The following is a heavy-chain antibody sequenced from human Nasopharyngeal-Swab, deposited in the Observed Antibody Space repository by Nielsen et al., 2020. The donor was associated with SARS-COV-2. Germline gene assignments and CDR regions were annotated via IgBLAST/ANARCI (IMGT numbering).Heavy chain of an antibody. Sequence: SETLSLTCTVSGGSISSSSYYWGWIRQPPGKGLEWIGSIYYSGSTYYNPSLKSRVTISVDTSKNQFSLKLSSVTAADTAVYYCASEEDIVVVPAATGAFDIWGQGTMVTVSS. CDR3: ASEEDIVVVPAATGAFDI. V-gene: IGHV4-39*01. CDR2: IYYSGST. CDR1: GGSISSSSYY. J-gene: IGHJ3*02. D-gene: IGHD2-2*01.